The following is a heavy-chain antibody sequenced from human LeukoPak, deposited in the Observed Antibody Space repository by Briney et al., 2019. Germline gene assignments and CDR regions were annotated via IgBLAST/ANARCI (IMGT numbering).Heavy chain of an antibody. CDR3: ARDRSSPYCYYMDV. J-gene: IGHJ6*03. D-gene: IGHD6-6*01. CDR2: INPNSGGT. V-gene: IGHV1-2*02. CDR1: GYTFTGYY. Sequence: EASVKVSCKASGYTFTGYYMHWVRQAPGQGLEWMGWINPNSGGTNYAQKFQGRVTMTRDTSISTAYMELSRLRSDDTAVYYCARDRSSPYCYYMDVWGKGTTVTVSS.